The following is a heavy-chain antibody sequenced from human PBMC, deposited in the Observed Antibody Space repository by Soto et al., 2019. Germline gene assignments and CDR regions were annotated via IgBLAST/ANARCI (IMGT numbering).Heavy chain of an antibody. CDR3: ARGQRFSDWFDP. J-gene: IGHJ5*02. V-gene: IGHV4-4*07. CDR2: KYSSGST. Sequence: SETLSLTCTVSGGAISTYYWTWIRQPAGKGLEWIGRKYSSGSTKYNPSLQSRVTMSLDTSNNQFSLRLTSVTAADTAVYYCARGQRFSDWFDPWGQGTLVTVSS. CDR1: GGAISTYY. D-gene: IGHD3-3*01.